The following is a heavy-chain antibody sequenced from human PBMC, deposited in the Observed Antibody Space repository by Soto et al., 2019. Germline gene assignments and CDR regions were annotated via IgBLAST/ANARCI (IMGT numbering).Heavy chain of an antibody. V-gene: IGHV6-1*01. Sequence: SQTLSLTCATSGDSVSSNSAAWNWIRQSPSRGLEWLGRTYYRSKWYNDYAVSVKSRITINPDTSKNQFSLQLNSVTPEDTAVYYCARGVYDSSGYYYYYYMDVWGKGTTVTVSS. CDR2: TYYRSKWYN. D-gene: IGHD3-22*01. CDR1: GDSVSSNSAA. CDR3: ARGVYDSSGYYYYYYMDV. J-gene: IGHJ6*03.